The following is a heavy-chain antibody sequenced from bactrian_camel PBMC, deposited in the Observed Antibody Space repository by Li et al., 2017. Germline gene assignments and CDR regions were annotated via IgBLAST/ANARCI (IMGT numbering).Heavy chain of an antibody. CDR1: GYTFYL. Sequence: HVQLVESGGGSVQDGGSLSLSCASSGYTFYLMAWFRQAPGKEREGVARIATGSGNTYYADSVKGRFTASKDNAKNTLYLQMNSLEFEDTGAYSCAARCDCAGQYCPVGESNHWGQGTQVTVS. CDR3: AARCDCAGQYCPVGESNH. J-gene: IGHJ4*01. V-gene: IGHV3S1*01. D-gene: IGHD1*01. CDR2: IATGSGNT.